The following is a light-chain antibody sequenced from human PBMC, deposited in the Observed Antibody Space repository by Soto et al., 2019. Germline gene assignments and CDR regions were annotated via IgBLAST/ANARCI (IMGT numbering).Light chain of an antibody. V-gene: IGLV2-14*01. CDR3: FSHRRGDSHV. Sequence: QSVLNQAASVSWSPGKSITISCTGTNRDVGGYDYVSWYQQYPGKAPKLRIYGVTNRPSGVSNRFSSSKTGNTASLTFSGLQAEHEAYYYCFSHRRGDSHVFGTGTKVTVL. CDR2: GVT. CDR1: NRDVGGYDY. J-gene: IGLJ1*01.